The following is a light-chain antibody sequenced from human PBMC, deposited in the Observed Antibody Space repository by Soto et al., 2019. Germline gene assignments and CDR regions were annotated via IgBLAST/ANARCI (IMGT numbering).Light chain of an antibody. CDR2: SNH. V-gene: IGLV1-44*01. CDR3: AAWDDSLSGVV. CDR1: SSNIGRNS. J-gene: IGLJ2*01. Sequence: QSVLTQPPSASGTPGQRVTISCSGSSSNIGRNSVNRYQQLPGTAPKLLIYSNHHRPSGVPDRFSGSKSGTSASLAISGLQSEDETNYYCAAWDDSLSGVVFGGGTKLTVL.